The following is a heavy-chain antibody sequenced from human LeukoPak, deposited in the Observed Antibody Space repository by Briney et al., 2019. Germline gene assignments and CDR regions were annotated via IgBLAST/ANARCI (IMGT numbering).Heavy chain of an antibody. J-gene: IGHJ4*02. D-gene: IGHD5-18*01. CDR1: GFTFSSYG. CDR2: IWYDGSNK. V-gene: IGHV3-33*01. Sequence: GGSPRLSCAASGFTFSSYGMHWVRQAPGKGLEWVAVIWYDGSNKYYADSVKGRFTISRDNPKNTLYLQMNSLRAEDTAVYYCARVQYGYNYFDYWGQGTLVTVSS. CDR3: ARVQYGYNYFDY.